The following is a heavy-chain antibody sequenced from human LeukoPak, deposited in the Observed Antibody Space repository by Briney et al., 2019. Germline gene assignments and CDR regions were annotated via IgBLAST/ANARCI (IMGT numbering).Heavy chain of an antibody. CDR1: GFTFSSYE. CDR3: ARDRIKSGSYYFDY. Sequence: GGSLRLSCAASGFTFSSYEMNWVGQAPGKGLEWISYISGRSSTIYYADSVKGRFTISRDNAKNSMYLQMNSLRAEDTAVYYCARDRIKSGSYYFDYWGQGTLVTVSS. V-gene: IGHV3-48*01. D-gene: IGHD1-26*01. J-gene: IGHJ4*02. CDR2: ISGRSSTI.